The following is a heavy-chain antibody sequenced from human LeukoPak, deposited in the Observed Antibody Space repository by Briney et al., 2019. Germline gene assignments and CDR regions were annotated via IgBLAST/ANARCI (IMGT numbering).Heavy chain of an antibody. D-gene: IGHD2-15*01. Sequence: GGSLRLSCAASGFTFSSSAMSWVRQAPGKGLEWVLTISNNGGYTYYADSVQGRFTISRDNSKSTLCLQMNSLRAEDTAVYYCAKQLGYCSDGSCYFPYWGQGTLVTVSS. V-gene: IGHV3-23*01. J-gene: IGHJ4*02. CDR2: ISNNGGYT. CDR1: GFTFSSSA. CDR3: AKQLGYCSDGSCYFPY.